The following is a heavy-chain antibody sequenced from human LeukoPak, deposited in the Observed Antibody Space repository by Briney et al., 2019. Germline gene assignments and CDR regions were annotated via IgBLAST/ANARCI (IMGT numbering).Heavy chain of an antibody. CDR3: AKDQPEYCSGGSCLDPMDV. Sequence: GGSLRLSCVASAFSDKSNYMSWVRQAPGKGLEWVSVSYSGGSTYYEDSVKGRFTVSSDVSKNTLYLQMNNLRGEDTAVYYCAKDQPEYCSGGSCLDPMDVWGQGTTVTVSS. J-gene: IGHJ6*02. D-gene: IGHD2-15*01. V-gene: IGHV3-53*01. CDR2: SYSGGST. CDR1: AFSDKSNY.